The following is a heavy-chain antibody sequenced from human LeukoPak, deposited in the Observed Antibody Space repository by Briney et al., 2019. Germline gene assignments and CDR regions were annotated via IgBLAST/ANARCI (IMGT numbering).Heavy chain of an antibody. J-gene: IGHJ6*02. CDR2: INNDGSSA. CDR1: GFTFNNYW. V-gene: IGHV3-74*01. CDR3: ARRGTGHGMDV. D-gene: IGHD1-1*01. Sequence: GGSLRLSCAASGFTFNNYWIHWVRQVPGKGLVWVSRINNDGSSASYVDSVKGRFAISRDNAKNTLFLQMNSLRAEDTAVYYCARRGTGHGMDVWGQGTTVIVSS.